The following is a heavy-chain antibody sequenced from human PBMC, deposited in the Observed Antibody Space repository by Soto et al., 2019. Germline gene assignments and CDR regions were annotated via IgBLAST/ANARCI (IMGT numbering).Heavy chain of an antibody. CDR1: GVSISSHDW. V-gene: IGHV4-4*02. Sequence: QVQLQESGPGLVKPSGTLSLTCAVSGVSISSHDWWTWVRQPPGKGLEWIGESHQSGNTNYNSSLXSRVSISVDKSKNQFSLSLSSLTVADTAVYDCASRETSRFYWGQGTLVTVSS. CDR3: ASRETSRFY. D-gene: IGHD2-2*01. CDR2: SHQSGNT. J-gene: IGHJ4*02.